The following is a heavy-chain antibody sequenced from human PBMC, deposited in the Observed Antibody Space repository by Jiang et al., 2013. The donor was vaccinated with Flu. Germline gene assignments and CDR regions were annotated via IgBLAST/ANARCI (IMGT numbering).Heavy chain of an antibody. D-gene: IGHD3-9*01. J-gene: IGHJ4*03. Sequence: GSGLVKPSETLSLTCTVSGYSITSGYYWGWIRQPPGKGLEWIGSIYQSGTAYYNPSLKSRVTISVDTSKNDFXLKLHSLTAADTAVYYCARDSESTGYSDYVGPGTLVTVSS. CDR2: IYQSGTA. CDR1: GYSITSGYY. CDR3: ARDSESTGYSDY. V-gene: IGHV4-38-2*02.